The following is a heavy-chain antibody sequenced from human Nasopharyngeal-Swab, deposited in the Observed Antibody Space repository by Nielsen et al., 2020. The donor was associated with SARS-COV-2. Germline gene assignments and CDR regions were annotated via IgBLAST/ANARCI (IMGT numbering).Heavy chain of an antibody. J-gene: IGHJ4*02. CDR1: GFTFSSYG. CDR3: AKALYTTGYYGLLDC. V-gene: IGHV3-30*12. Sequence: GGSLRLSCAASGFTFSSYGMHWVRQAPGKGLEWVAVISYDGSNKYYADSVKGRFSISRDNSKNTVFLQMNSLSAGDTALYYCAKALYTTGYYGLLDCWGQGTLVIVSS. D-gene: IGHD6-19*01. CDR2: ISYDGSNK.